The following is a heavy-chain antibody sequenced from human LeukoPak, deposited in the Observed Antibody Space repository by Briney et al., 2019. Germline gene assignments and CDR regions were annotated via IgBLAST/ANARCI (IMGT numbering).Heavy chain of an antibody. V-gene: IGHV3-30-3*01. CDR1: GFTFSSYA. Sequence: GGSLRLSCAASGFTFSSYAMHWVRQAPGKGLEWVAVISYEGSNKYYADSVKGRFTISRDNSKNTLYLQMNSLRAEDTAVYYCAGSQTGGTFDYWGQGALVTVSS. CDR3: AGSQTGGTFDY. J-gene: IGHJ4*02. D-gene: IGHD1-26*01. CDR2: ISYEGSNK.